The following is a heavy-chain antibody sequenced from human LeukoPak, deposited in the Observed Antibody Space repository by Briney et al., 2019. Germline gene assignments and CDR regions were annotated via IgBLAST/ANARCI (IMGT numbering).Heavy chain of an antibody. CDR1: GFTFSSYA. V-gene: IGHV3-23*01. CDR2: ISGSGGST. Sequence: GGSLRLSCAASGFTFSSYAMSWVRQAPGKGLEWVSAISGSGGSTYYADSVKGRFTISRDNSKNTLYLQMNSLRAEDTAVYCCAKDRWTKNYYYYYMDVWGKGTTVTVSS. D-gene: IGHD4-23*01. CDR3: AKDRWTKNYYYYYMDV. J-gene: IGHJ6*03.